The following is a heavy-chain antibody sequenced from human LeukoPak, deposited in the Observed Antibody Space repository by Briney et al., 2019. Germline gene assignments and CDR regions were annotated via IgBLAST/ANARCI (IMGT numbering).Heavy chain of an antibody. D-gene: IGHD3-22*01. CDR2: ISATTGGT. Sequence: GGSLRLSCAASGFTFSSYAMGWVRQAPAKGLEWVSAISATTGGTYYADSVKGRFTISRDNSKNTLYLQMNSLRTEDTAVYYCARVGAYYDSSGRLDYWGQGTLVTVSS. V-gene: IGHV3-23*01. CDR1: GFTFSSYA. CDR3: ARVGAYYDSSGRLDY. J-gene: IGHJ4*02.